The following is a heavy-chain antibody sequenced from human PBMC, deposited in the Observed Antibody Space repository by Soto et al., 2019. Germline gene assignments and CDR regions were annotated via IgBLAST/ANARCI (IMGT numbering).Heavy chain of an antibody. D-gene: IGHD2-2*01. CDR3: ARLVVVPPVANV. CDR2: VFYDGTT. Sequence: SETLSLTCTVSGGAINTNNYYWGWVRQAPGKGLEWIGSVFYDGTTHYSPSLKSRVTISLATSRTQFSLKLNSVTAADTAVYYCARLVVVPPVANVWGQGTLVTVSS. CDR1: GGAINTNNYY. J-gene: IGHJ4*02. V-gene: IGHV4-39*01.